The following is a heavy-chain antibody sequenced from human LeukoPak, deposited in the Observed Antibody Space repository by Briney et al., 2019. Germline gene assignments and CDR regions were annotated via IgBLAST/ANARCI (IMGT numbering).Heavy chain of an antibody. V-gene: IGHV3-23*01. J-gene: IGHJ5*02. CDR2: ISGSGGST. CDR3: AKLDYDYVWGSYRYTDKNWFDP. Sequence: GGSLRLSCAASGFTFSSYAMSWVRQALGKGLEWVSAISGSGGSTYYADSVKGRFTISRDNSKNTLYLQMNSLRAEDTAVYYCAKLDYDYVWGSYRYTDKNWFDPWGQGTLVTVSS. D-gene: IGHD3-16*02. CDR1: GFTFSSYA.